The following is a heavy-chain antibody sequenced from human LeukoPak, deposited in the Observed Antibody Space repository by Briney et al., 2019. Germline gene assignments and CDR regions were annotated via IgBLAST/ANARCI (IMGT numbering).Heavy chain of an antibody. Sequence: GGSLRLSCAASGFTVSRMYMTWVRQAPGKGLEWVSVMHSGGRTYYAESAKGRFTITRDNSKKTVYLQMNSLRAEDTAVYYCVRGADGDYVAWGWGPVVTVT. V-gene: IGHV3-53*01. CDR3: VRGADGDYVAWG. J-gene: IGHJ6*02. CDR1: GFTVSRMY. D-gene: IGHD4-17*01. CDR2: MHSGGRT.